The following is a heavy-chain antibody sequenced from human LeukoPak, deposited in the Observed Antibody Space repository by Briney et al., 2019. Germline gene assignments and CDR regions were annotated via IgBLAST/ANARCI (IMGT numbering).Heavy chain of an antibody. J-gene: IGHJ4*02. CDR3: ARGSVELMVYATPRPLLD. CDR2: INPNSGGT. CDR1: GYTFTGYY. V-gene: IGHV1-2*02. Sequence: GASVKVSCKASGYTFTGYYMHWVRQAPGQGLEWMGWINPNSGGTNYAQKFQGRVTMTRDTSISTAYMELSRLRSDDTAVYYCARGSVELMVYATPRPLLDWGQGTLVTVSS. D-gene: IGHD2-8*01.